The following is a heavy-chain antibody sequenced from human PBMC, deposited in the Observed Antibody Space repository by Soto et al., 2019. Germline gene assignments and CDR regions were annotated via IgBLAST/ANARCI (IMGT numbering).Heavy chain of an antibody. CDR2: ISGSGGST. J-gene: IGHJ2*01. Sequence: EVQLLESGGGLVQPGGSLRLSCAASGFTFTSYAMNWVRQAPGKGLEWVSVISGSGGSTYYADSVKGRFTISRDNSKNTLYLQMNRLRAEETAVSYCANRTTGWYFDLWGRGTLVTVSS. V-gene: IGHV3-23*01. CDR1: GFTFTSYA. CDR3: ANRTTGWYFDL.